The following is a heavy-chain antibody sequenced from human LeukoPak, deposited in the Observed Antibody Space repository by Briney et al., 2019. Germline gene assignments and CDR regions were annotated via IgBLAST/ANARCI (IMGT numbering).Heavy chain of an antibody. J-gene: IGHJ4*02. CDR2: IKQDGTEK. Sequence: PGGSLRLSCAPSGFTFSSFWMSWVRQAPGKGLEWVANIKQDGTEKYYGDSVKGRFTISRDNAKNSLYLQMKNLRPEDTAIYYCARAFGYWGQGTLVTVSS. D-gene: IGHD3-10*01. CDR1: GFTFSSFW. V-gene: IGHV3-7*01. CDR3: ARAFGY.